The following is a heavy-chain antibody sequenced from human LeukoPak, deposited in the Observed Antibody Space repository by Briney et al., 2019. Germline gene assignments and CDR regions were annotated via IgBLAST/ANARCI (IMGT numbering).Heavy chain of an antibody. Sequence: ASVKVSCKASGYTVTSYYMHWVRQAAGQGLEWMGLINPTGGSTGYAQKFQGRVTMTRDMSTSTDYMELSSLRSEDTAIYYCARDNSVGDNAWWFDPWGQGTLVTVSS. CDR1: GYTVTSYY. D-gene: IGHD1-26*01. J-gene: IGHJ5*02. V-gene: IGHV1-46*01. CDR2: INPTGGST. CDR3: ARDNSVGDNAWWFDP.